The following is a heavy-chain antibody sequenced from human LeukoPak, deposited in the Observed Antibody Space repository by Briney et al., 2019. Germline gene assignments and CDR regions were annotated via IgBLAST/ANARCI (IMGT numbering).Heavy chain of an antibody. V-gene: IGHV4-59*01. J-gene: IGHJ4*02. CDR1: GGSISGYY. CDR2: IYYSGST. CDR3: ARAQPDSVWGSYPRYFDY. Sequence: SETLSLTCTVSGGSISGYYWNWIRQPPGKGLEWIGYIYYSGSTNYNPSLRSRVTVSLDTSKNQFSLKLSSVTAADTAVYYCARAQPDSVWGSYPRYFDYWGQGTLVTVSS. D-gene: IGHD3-16*01.